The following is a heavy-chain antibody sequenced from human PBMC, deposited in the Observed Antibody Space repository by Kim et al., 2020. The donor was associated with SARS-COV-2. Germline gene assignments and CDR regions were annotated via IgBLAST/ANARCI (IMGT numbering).Heavy chain of an antibody. CDR3: ARLRFLEWLDPGPKFDP. CDR2: IYYSGST. CDR1: GGSISSYY. V-gene: IGHV4-59*08. J-gene: IGHJ5*02. Sequence: SETLSLTCTVSGGSISSYYWSWIRQPPGKGLEWIGYIYYSGSTNYNPCLKSRVTISVDTSKNQFSLKLSSVTAADTAVYYCARLRFLEWLDPGPKFDPWGQGTLVTVSS. D-gene: IGHD3-3*01.